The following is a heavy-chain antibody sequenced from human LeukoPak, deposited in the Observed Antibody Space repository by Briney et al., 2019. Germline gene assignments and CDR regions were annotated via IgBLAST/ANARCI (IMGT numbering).Heavy chain of an antibody. CDR2: ISSSSSTI. V-gene: IGHV3-48*01. D-gene: IGHD1-26*01. Sequence: GGSLRLSCAASGFTFSSYSMNWVRQAPGKGLEWVSYISSSSSTIYYADSVKGRFTISRDNAKNSLYLQMNSLRAEDTAVYYCARDLFSGSYWGTIDYWGQGTLVTVSS. CDR1: GFTFSSYS. J-gene: IGHJ4*02. CDR3: ARDLFSGSYWGTIDY.